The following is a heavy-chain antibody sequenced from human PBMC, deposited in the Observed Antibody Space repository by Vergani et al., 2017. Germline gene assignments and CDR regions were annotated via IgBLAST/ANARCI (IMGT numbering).Heavy chain of an antibody. Sequence: EVQLVESGGGLVQPGRSLRLSCAASGFTFDDYAMHWVRQAPGKGLEWVSGISWNSGSIGYADSVKGRFTISRDNAKNSLYLQMNSLRAEDTALYYCAKEETRGIKCLRAPGDAFDIWGQGTMVTVSS. CDR1: GFTFDDYA. CDR3: AKEETRGIKCLRAPGDAFDI. V-gene: IGHV3-9*01. CDR2: ISWNSGSI. J-gene: IGHJ3*02. D-gene: IGHD5/OR15-5a*01.